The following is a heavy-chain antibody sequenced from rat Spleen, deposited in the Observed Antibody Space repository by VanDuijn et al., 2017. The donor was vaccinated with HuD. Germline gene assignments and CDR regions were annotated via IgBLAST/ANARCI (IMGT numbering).Heavy chain of an antibody. Sequence: EVQLVESGGGLVQPGRSLKLSCAASGFTFSSFAMTWVRQAPKKGLEWVATITSGGSNTYYPDSVKGRFTISRDNAKSTLYLQMDSLRSEDTATYYCAKDNNRRYFDYWGQGVMVTVSS. J-gene: IGHJ2*01. D-gene: IGHD1-10*01. CDR2: ITSGGSNT. CDR3: AKDNNRRYFDY. CDR1: GFTFSSFA. V-gene: IGHV5-25*01.